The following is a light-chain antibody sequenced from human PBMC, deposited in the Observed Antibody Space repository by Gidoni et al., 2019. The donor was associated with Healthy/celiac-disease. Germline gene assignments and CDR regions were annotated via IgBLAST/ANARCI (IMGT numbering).Light chain of an antibody. CDR3: QQRSNWPPFT. Sequence: EIVLTQSPATLSLSPGESATLSCRASQSVSSYLAWYQHKPGQAPRLLIYDASNRATGIPARFSGSGSGTDFTLTISSLEPEDFAVYYCQQRSNWPPFTFGPGTKVDIK. CDR1: QSVSSY. J-gene: IGKJ3*01. V-gene: IGKV3-11*01. CDR2: DAS.